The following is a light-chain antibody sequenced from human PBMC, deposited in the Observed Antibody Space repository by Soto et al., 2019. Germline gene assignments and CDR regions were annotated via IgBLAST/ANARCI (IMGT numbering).Light chain of an antibody. J-gene: IGKJ5*01. CDR3: QQTHAVPHT. CDR1: QPIGNY. V-gene: IGKV1-39*01. CDR2: AAS. Sequence: INQPRSSLSASVGDEVTMAFRASQPIGNYLNWYQQKPGEAPKVLIFAASSLRSGVPSRFSGSGYGTDFTLTINNLHPEDSAPYYCQQTHAVPHTFCQGTRLAIK.